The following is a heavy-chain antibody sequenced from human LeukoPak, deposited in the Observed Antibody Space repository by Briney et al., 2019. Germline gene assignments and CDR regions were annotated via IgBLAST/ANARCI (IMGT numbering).Heavy chain of an antibody. J-gene: IGHJ4*02. CDR2: IYYSGST. CDR1: GVSFSGYY. Sequence: KPSETLSLTCAVYGVSFSGYYWSWIRQPPGKGLEWIGYIYYSGSTNYNPSLKSRVTISVDTSKNQFSLKLSSVTAADTAVYYCARDVPFYCSGGSCYGNYFDYWGQGTLVTVSS. CDR3: ARDVPFYCSGGSCYGNYFDY. V-gene: IGHV4-59*01. D-gene: IGHD2-15*01.